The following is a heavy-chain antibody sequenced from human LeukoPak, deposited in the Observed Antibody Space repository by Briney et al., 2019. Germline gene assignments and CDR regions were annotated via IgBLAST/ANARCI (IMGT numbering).Heavy chain of an antibody. J-gene: IGHJ6*02. V-gene: IGHV4-59*01. CDR2: IYYSGST. CDR3: ARDLLSAMDV. Sequence: SETLSLTCTVSGGSISSYYWSWIRQLPGKGLEWIGYIYYSGSTNYNPSLKSRVTISVDTSKNQFSLKLSSVTAADTAVYYCARDLLSAMDVWGQGTTVTVSS. CDR1: GGSISSYY.